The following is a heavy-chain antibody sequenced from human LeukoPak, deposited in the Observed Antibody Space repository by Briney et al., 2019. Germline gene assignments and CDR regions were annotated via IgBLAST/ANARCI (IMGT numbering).Heavy chain of an antibody. J-gene: IGHJ3*02. CDR1: GYTFTSYD. Sequence: ASVTVSCKASGYTFTSYDINWVRQAPGQGLEWMGWMNPNSGNTGYAQKFQGRVTMTRNTSISTAYMELSSLRSEDTAVYYCSQIVVVKGAFDIWGQGTMVTVSS. D-gene: IGHD2-21*01. V-gene: IGHV1-8*01. CDR2: MNPNSGNT. CDR3: SQIVVVKGAFDI.